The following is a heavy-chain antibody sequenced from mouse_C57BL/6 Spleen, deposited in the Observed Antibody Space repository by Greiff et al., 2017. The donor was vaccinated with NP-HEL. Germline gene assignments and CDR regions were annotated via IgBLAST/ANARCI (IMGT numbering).Heavy chain of an antibody. CDR2: ISDGGSYT. D-gene: IGHD4-1*01. Sequence: EVKLVESGGGLVKPGGSLKLSCAASGFTFSSYAMSWVRQTPEQRLEWVATISDGGSYTYYPDNVKGRFTISRDNAKNNLYLQMSHLKSEDTAMYYCARDGSLTGWYFDVWGTGTTVTVSS. V-gene: IGHV5-4*01. CDR3: ARDGSLTGWYFDV. CDR1: GFTFSSYA. J-gene: IGHJ1*03.